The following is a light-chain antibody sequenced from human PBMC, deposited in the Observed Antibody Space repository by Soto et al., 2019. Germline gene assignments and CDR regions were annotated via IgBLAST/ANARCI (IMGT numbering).Light chain of an antibody. J-gene: IGKJ2*01. V-gene: IGKV3-20*01. CDR1: QSVTSSQ. Sequence: EIVLTQSPGTLSLSPGERATLSCRASQSVTSSQIAWYHQKPGQAPRLLIHGASRRATGIPGRFSASGSGTDFALTLSGLEPGDVAVYYCQHYGTSPPYTFGQGTKLEI. CDR2: GAS. CDR3: QHYGTSPPYT.